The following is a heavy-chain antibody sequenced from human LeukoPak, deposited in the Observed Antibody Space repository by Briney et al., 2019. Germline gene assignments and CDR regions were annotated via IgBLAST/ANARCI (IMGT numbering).Heavy chain of an antibody. CDR1: GYNFANYL. V-gene: IGHV5-51*01. Sequence: GESLKISCQGSGYNFANYLIGWGRQMPGKGLEYMGFIYPGGSDRRYSPPFQGQVTVSVDKSINASYVQWNSLLALEIAIYYCEGQAFYPCTYYSTGGSLGEGTLVPVSS. J-gene: IGHJ5*02. CDR3: EGQAFYPCTYYSTGGS. CDR2: IYPGGSDR. D-gene: IGHD2-8*01.